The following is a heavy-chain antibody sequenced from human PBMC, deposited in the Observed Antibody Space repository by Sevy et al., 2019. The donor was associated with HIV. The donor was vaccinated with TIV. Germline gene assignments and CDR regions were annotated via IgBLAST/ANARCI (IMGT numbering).Heavy chain of an antibody. CDR3: AREGCTKPHDY. J-gene: IGHJ4*02. V-gene: IGHV3-23*01. D-gene: IGHD2-8*01. CDR2: LSFGCGRI. CDR1: GFNFNIYS. Sequence: GGSLRLSCVASGFNFNIYSFSWVRQAPGKGLEWVSTLSFGCGRINYADSVQGRFTISRDDSKKTPYLEMHSLRVEDTAVYYCAREGCTKPHDYWGQGTLVTVSS.